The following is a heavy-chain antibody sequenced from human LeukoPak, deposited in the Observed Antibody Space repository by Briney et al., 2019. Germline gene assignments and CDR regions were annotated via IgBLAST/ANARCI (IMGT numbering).Heavy chain of an antibody. J-gene: IGHJ4*02. CDR3: AKDQAYDSSGYYHDY. D-gene: IGHD3-22*01. CDR1: GFTFSSYA. Sequence: GGSLRLSCAASGFTFSSYAMSWVRQAPGKGLEWVSAISGSGGSTYYADSVKGRFTISRDNSKNTLYLQMNSLRAEDTAVYYCAKDQAYDSSGYYHDYWGQGTLVTVSS. V-gene: IGHV3-23*01. CDR2: ISGSGGST.